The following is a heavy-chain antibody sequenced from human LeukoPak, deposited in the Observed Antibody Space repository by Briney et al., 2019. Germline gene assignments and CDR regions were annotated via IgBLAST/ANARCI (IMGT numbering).Heavy chain of an antibody. V-gene: IGHV3-23*01. D-gene: IGHD3-10*01. Sequence: PGGSLRLSCAASGFTFSNFALSWVRQAPGKGLEWVSAIGYGGDTYYADSVKGRFTISRDNSKNTLSLQMNSLRAEDAAVYYCSPYGGSGSRGYGWFDPWGQGTRVIVSS. J-gene: IGHJ5*02. CDR3: SPYGGSGSRGYGWFDP. CDR1: GFTFSNFA. CDR2: IGYGGDT.